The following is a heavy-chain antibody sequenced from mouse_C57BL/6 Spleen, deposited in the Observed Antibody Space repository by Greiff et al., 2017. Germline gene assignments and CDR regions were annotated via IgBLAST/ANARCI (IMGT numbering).Heavy chain of an antibody. V-gene: IGHV1-54*01. D-gene: IGHD2-1*01. CDR2: INPGSGGT. CDR1: GYAFTNYL. J-gene: IGHJ2*01. CDR3: ARDGYGNPFDY. Sequence: VKLMESGAELVRPGTSVKVSCKASGYAFTNYLIEWVKQRPGQGLEWIGVINPGSGGTNYNEKFKGKATLTADKSSSTAYMQLSSLTSEDSAVYFCARDGYGNPFDYWGQGTTLTVSS.